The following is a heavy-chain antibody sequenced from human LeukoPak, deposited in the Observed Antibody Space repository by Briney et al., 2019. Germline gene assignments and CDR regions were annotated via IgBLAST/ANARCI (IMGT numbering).Heavy chain of an antibody. D-gene: IGHD3-22*01. V-gene: IGHV3-11*06. J-gene: IGHJ3*02. CDR1: GFTFSDYY. CDR2: ISSSSSYT. Sequence: GGSLRLSCAASGFTFSDYYMSWIRQAPGKGLEWVSYISSSSSYTNYADSVKGRFTISRGNAKNSLFLQMNSLRAEDTAVYYCARLYYDSSGVADAFDIWGQGTMVTVSS. CDR3: ARLYYDSSGVADAFDI.